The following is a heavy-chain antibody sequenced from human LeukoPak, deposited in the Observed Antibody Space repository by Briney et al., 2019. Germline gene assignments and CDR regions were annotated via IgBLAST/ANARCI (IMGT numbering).Heavy chain of an antibody. CDR2: TRNKANSYTT. Sequence: GGSLRLSCAASGFTFSDHYMDWVRQAPGKGLEWVGRTRNKANSYTTEYAASVKGRFTISSDDSKNSLYLQMNSLKNEDTAVYYCAREDYYDSSGLDYWGQGTLVTVSS. D-gene: IGHD3-22*01. J-gene: IGHJ4*02. V-gene: IGHV3-72*01. CDR1: GFTFSDHY. CDR3: AREDYYDSSGLDY.